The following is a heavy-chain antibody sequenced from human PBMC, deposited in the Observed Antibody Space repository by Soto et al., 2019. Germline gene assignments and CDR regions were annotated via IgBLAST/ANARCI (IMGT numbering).Heavy chain of an antibody. CDR3: ARAAGYCSSTSCSALNGMDV. CDR2: ISAYNGNT. V-gene: IGHV1-18*01. CDR1: GYTFTSYG. J-gene: IGHJ6*02. D-gene: IGHD2-2*01. Sequence: QVQLVQSGAEVKKPGASVKVSCKASGYTFTSYGISWVRQAPGQGLEWMGWISAYNGNTNYAQKLQGRVTMTTDTSTSTAYMELRSLRSDDTAVYYCARAAGYCSSTSCSALNGMDVWGQGTTVTVSS.